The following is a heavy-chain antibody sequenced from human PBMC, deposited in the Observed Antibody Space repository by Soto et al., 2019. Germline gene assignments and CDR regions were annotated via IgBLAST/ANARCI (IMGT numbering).Heavy chain of an antibody. CDR3: ARAARITIFGVVNYGMDV. V-gene: IGHV4-31*03. D-gene: IGHD3-3*01. CDR2: IYYSGST. CDR1: GGSISSGGYY. Sequence: TLSLSFTVSGGSISSGGYYWSWIRQHPGKGLEWIGYIYYSGSTYYNLSLKSRVTISVDTSKNQFSLKLSSVTAADTAVYYCARAARITIFGVVNYGMDVWGQGTTVTVSS. J-gene: IGHJ6*02.